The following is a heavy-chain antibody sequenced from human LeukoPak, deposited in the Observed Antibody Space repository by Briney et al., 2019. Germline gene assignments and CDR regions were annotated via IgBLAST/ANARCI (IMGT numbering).Heavy chain of an antibody. J-gene: IGHJ4*02. CDR2: ISADGLRI. CDR3: VYYDSSGYYYGRLRY. Sequence: GGSLRLSCAASGFSFSSYAMHWVRQTPGKGLEWVSGISADGLRIHYVDSVKGRFTISRDNSKNTLYLQMNSLRAEDTAVYFCVYYDSSGYYYGRLRYWGQGTPVTVSS. D-gene: IGHD3-22*01. V-gene: IGHV3-23*01. CDR1: GFSFSSYA.